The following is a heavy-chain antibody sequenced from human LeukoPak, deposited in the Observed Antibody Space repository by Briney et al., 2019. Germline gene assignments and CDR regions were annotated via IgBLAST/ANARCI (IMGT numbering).Heavy chain of an antibody. CDR3: ARAVGPFDY. CDR1: GFTFSTYG. J-gene: IGHJ4*02. D-gene: IGHD2-15*01. V-gene: IGHV3-33*01. CDR2: IWNDGGNK. Sequence: GRSLRLSCAASGFTFSTYGMHWVRQAPGKGLEWVAVIWNDGGNKYYGDSVKGRFTISRDNSKSTLYLQMNSLRTEDTAVYYCARAVGPFDYWGQGTLVTVSS.